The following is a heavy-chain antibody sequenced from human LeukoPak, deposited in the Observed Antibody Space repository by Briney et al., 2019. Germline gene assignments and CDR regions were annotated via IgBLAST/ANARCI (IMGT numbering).Heavy chain of an antibody. Sequence: LSGGSLRLSCAASGFTFDDYGMSWVRQAPGKGLEWVSGINWNGGSTGYADSVKGRFTISRDNAKNSLYLQMNSLRAEDTAVYYCAKAVGINYYFDYWGQGTLVTVSS. CDR3: AKAVGINYYFDY. J-gene: IGHJ4*02. CDR1: GFTFDDYG. V-gene: IGHV3-20*04. D-gene: IGHD1-1*01. CDR2: INWNGGST.